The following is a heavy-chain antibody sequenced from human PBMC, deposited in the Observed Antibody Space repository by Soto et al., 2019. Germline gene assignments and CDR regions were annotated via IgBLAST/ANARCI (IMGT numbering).Heavy chain of an antibody. Sequence: TSETLSLTCAVSGGSITSYYWSWIRQAPGKGLEWIGYIYHSGSTDYNPSLKSRVTMSLDTSKNQVSLKLSSVTAADTAVYYCARLPDRWGQGTLVTVSS. CDR1: GGSITSYY. CDR3: ARLPDR. D-gene: IGHD2-2*01. CDR2: IYHSGST. V-gene: IGHV4-59*12. J-gene: IGHJ5*02.